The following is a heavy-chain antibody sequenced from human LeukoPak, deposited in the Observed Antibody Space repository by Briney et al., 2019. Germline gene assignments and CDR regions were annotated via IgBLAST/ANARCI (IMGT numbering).Heavy chain of an antibody. D-gene: IGHD2-2*02. CDR1: GFTFSSYA. J-gene: IGHJ4*02. V-gene: IGHV3-23*01. Sequence: GGSLRLSCAASGFTFSSYAMSWVRQAPGKGLEWVSAISGSGGSTYYADSVKGRFTISRDNSKNTLYLQMNSLRAEDTAVYYCAKSYCSSTSCHIDYWGQGTLVTVSS. CDR2: ISGSGGST. CDR3: AKSYCSSTSCHIDY.